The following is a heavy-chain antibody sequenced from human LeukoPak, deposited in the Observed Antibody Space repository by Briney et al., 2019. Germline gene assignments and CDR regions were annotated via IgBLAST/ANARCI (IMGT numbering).Heavy chain of an antibody. CDR1: GYTFTGYY. J-gene: IGHJ4*02. V-gene: IGHV1-2*02. D-gene: IGHD3-10*01. Sequence: ASVKVSCKAAGYTFTGYYMHWVRQAPGQGLEWMGWINPNNGGTNYAQKSQGRVTMTRDTSISTAYMELSRLRSDDTAVYYCARDLKFGELLYSFDSWGQGTLVTVSS. CDR3: ARDLKFGELLYSFDS. CDR2: INPNNGGT.